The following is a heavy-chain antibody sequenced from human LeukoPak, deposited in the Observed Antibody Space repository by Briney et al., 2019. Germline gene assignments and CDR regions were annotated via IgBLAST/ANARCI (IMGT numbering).Heavy chain of an antibody. CDR1: GGSISSSSYY. Sequence: SETLSLTCTVSGGSISSSSYYWGWIRQPPGKGLEWIGSIYYSGSTYYNPSLKSRVTISVDTSKNQFSLKLSSVTAADTAVYYCARGISPAAIFFGAFDIWGQGTMVTVSS. CDR3: ARGISPAAIFFGAFDI. CDR2: IYYSGST. J-gene: IGHJ3*02. V-gene: IGHV4-39*01. D-gene: IGHD2-2*02.